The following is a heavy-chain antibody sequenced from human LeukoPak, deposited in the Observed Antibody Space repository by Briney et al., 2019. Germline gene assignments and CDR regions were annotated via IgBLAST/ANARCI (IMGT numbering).Heavy chain of an antibody. D-gene: IGHD6-13*01. V-gene: IGHV3-7*01. CDR3: RYSSRGGFDY. Sequence: GGSLRLSCAASGFTFSSYWMGWVRQARGKGLEWVANIKPDGSEKYYVDSVRGRFTISRDNAKNSLYLQMNSLRAEDTAVYYCRYSSRGGFDYWGQGTLVTVSS. J-gene: IGHJ4*02. CDR1: GFTFSSYW. CDR2: IKPDGSEK.